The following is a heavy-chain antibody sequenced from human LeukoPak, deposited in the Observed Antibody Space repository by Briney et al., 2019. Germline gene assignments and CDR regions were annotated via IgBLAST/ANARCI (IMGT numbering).Heavy chain of an antibody. V-gene: IGHV3-30*03. CDR1: GFTFSSCG. Sequence: GGSLRLSCAASGFTFSSCGMHWVRQAPGKGLEWVAVISYDGSDKYYADSVRGRFTISRDNSKNTLHLQMISLRAEDTAVYYCARDQGAWGYGYNFDYWGQGTLVTVSS. CDR2: ISYDGSDK. J-gene: IGHJ4*02. CDR3: ARDQGAWGYGYNFDY. D-gene: IGHD3-16*01.